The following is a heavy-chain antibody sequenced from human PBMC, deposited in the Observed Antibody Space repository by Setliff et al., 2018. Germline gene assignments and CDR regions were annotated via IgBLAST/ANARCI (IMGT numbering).Heavy chain of an antibody. D-gene: IGHD2-2*01. CDR2: IYPGDSDT. CDR1: GYIFTNYW. Sequence: RGESLKISCKASGYIFTNYWIGWVRQMPGKGLEWMGVIYPGDSDTRYSPSFQGQVTISADKSINTAYLQWSSLKASDIAIYYCTRHEDRNKCTSSSCYRENDAFDVWGQGAMVT. V-gene: IGHV5-51*01. J-gene: IGHJ3*01. CDR3: TRHEDRNKCTSSSCYRENDAFDV.